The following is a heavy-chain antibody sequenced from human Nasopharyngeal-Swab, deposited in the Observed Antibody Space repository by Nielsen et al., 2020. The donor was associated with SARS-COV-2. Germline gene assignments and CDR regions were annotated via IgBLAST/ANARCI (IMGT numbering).Heavy chain of an antibody. V-gene: IGHV3-23*01. CDR3: ARPPLYYYDSSGPWYFDL. CDR2: ISGSGGST. Sequence: GESLKISCAASGFTFSSYAMSWVRQAPGKGLEWVSAISGSGGSTYYADSVKGRFTISRDNAKNSLYLQMNSLRAEDTAVYYCARPPLYYYDSSGPWYFDLWGRGTLVTVSS. D-gene: IGHD3-22*01. CDR1: GFTFSSYA. J-gene: IGHJ2*01.